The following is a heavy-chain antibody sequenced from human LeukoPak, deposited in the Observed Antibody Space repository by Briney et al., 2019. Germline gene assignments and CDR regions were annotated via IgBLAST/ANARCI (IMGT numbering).Heavy chain of an antibody. V-gene: IGHV3-13*01. Sequence: GSLRLSCAASGFTFSSYDMHWVRQATGKGLEWVSAIGTAGDTYYPGSVKGRFTISRENAKNSLYLQMNSLRAGDTAVYYCARGGCSGGSCYYDAFDIWGQGTMVTVSS. CDR1: GFTFSSYD. D-gene: IGHD2-15*01. CDR2: IGTAGDT. CDR3: ARGGCSGGSCYYDAFDI. J-gene: IGHJ3*02.